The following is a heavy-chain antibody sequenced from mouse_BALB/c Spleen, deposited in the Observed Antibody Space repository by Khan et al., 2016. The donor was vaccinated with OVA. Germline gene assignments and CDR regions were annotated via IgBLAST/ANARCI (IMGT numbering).Heavy chain of an antibody. CDR1: GYSITSDYA. CDR3: ARRRGNYAMDY. V-gene: IGHV3-2*02. Sequence: EVQLQESGPGLVKPSQSLSLTCTVTGYSITSDYAWNWIRQFPGNKLEWMAYIRYSGSTSYNPSLKSRISITRDTSKNQFFLQLNSVTTEDTATYDCARRRGNYAMDYWGQRTSVTVSS. J-gene: IGHJ4*01. CDR2: IRYSGST.